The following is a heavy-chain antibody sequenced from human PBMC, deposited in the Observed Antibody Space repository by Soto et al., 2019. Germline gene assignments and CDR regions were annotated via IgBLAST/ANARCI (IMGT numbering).Heavy chain of an antibody. CDR3: AXXXXXXXXXYXXRXHAFDI. D-gene: IGHD3-10*01. CDR2: ISANNGNT. CDR1: GYTFTSYG. Sequence: AXVKVSCKASGYTFTSYGISWVRQAPGQGLEWMGWISANNGNTNYAQKLQGRVTMTTDKSTSTAYMELRSLRSDDTAVYYWAXXXXXXXXXYXXRXHAFDIWGQGTMVTV. V-gene: IGHV1-18*01. J-gene: IGHJ3*02.